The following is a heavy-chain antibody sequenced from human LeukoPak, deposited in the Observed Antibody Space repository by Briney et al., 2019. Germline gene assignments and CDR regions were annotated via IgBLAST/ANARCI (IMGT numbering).Heavy chain of an antibody. J-gene: IGHJ4*02. CDR2: IVVGSGNT. V-gene: IGHV1-58*01. CDR3: TSDPTFYSGRYCFDY. Sequence: SVKVSCTASGFTFSNSAVQWVRQARGQRLEWIGWIVVGSGNTNYAQKFQERVTITRDMSTSTAYMELSSLRSEDTAVYYCTSDPTFYSGRYCFDYWGQGTLVTVSS. CDR1: GFTFSNSA. D-gene: IGHD1-26*01.